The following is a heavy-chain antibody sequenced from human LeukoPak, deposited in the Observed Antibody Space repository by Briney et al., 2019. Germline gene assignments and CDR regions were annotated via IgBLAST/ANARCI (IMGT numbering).Heavy chain of an antibody. CDR2: IYYSGST. CDR3: ARQGRYMAAAGTPNFDY. D-gene: IGHD6-13*01. CDR1: GVSIGSGDYY. V-gene: IGHV4-30-4*08. J-gene: IGHJ4*02. Sequence: SETLSLTCTVSGVSIGSGDYYWSWIRQPPGKGLEWIGYIYYSGSTYYNPSLKSRVNISVDTSKNQFSLKLSSVTAADTAVYYCARQGRYMAAAGTPNFDYWGQGTLVTVSS.